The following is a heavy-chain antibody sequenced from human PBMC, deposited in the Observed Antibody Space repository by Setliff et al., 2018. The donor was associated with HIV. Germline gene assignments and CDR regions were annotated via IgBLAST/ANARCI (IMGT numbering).Heavy chain of an antibody. CDR2: IYTSGST. J-gene: IGHJ4*02. V-gene: IGHV4-61*02. CDR1: GGSISSGSYY. CDR3: AGSWSGYPLSFGY. Sequence: QTLSLTCTVSGGSISSGSYYWSWIRQPAGKGLEWIGRIYTSGSTNYNPSLKSRVAISVDTSKNQFSLKLSSVTAADTAVYYCAGSWSGYPLSFGYWGQGTLVTVSS. D-gene: IGHD3-3*01.